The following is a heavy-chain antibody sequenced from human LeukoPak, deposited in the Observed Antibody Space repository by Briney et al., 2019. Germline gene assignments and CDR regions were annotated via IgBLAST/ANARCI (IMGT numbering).Heavy chain of an antibody. D-gene: IGHD2-8*01. CDR3: ARHVTNGINMDV. V-gene: IGHV4-39*01. CDR2: IYYSGSP. CDR1: GGSICSSSYY. Sequence: SETLSLTCTVSGGSICSSSYYWRRIRQPPGKGLEWIGSIYYSGSPYYNPSLTSRDTISVDTSKNQFSHELRDVTAADRAVNYCARHVTNGINMDVWGKGTTVTVPS. J-gene: IGHJ6*03.